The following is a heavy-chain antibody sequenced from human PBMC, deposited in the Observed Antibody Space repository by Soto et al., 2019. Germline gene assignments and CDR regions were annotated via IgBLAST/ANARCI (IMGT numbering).Heavy chain of an antibody. J-gene: IGHJ6*02. V-gene: IGHV1-46*01. Sequence: ASVKVSCKASGYTFTSYYRHWVRQAPGQGLEWMGIINPSGGSTSYAQKFQGRVTMTRDTSTSTVYMELSSLRSEDTAVYYCARDGIVLVPAAPSYYGMDVWGQGTTVTVSS. CDR1: GYTFTSYY. CDR3: ARDGIVLVPAAPSYYGMDV. CDR2: INPSGGST. D-gene: IGHD2-2*01.